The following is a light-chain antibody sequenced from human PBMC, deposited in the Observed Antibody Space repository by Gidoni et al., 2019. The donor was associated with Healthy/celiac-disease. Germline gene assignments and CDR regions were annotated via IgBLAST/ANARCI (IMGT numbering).Light chain of an antibody. CDR3: QQYNSYSWT. J-gene: IGKJ1*01. CDR2: DSS. V-gene: IGKV1-5*01. Sequence: DIQMTQSPYTLTASVGDRVTITCRASQSISSWLAWYQQKPGKAPKLLIYDSSRLESGVPSRFSGSGSGTEFTLTISSLQPDDFATYYCQQYNSYSWTFGQGTKVEIK. CDR1: QSISSW.